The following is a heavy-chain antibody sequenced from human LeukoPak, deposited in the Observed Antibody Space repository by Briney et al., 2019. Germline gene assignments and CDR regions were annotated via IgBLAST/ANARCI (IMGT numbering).Heavy chain of an antibody. D-gene: IGHD3-10*01. V-gene: IGHV3-23*01. CDR3: AKYFASGSCYKLPH. CDR2: ISGSGAYT. CDR1: GFTFSSYA. J-gene: IGHJ1*01. Sequence: QAGGSLRLSCAASGFTFSSYAMSWVRQAPGKGLEWVSTISGSGAYTYYADSVKGRFTISRDNSKNTLYLQMNSLRAEDTAVYYCAKYFASGSCYKLPHWGQGTLATVSS.